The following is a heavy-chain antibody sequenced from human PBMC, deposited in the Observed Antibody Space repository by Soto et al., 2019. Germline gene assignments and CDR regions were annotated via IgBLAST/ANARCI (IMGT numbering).Heavy chain of an antibody. CDR1: GFTSSHAR. Sequence: GGSMRISSAASGFTSSHARMSSARTAPGKGLEWDGRNKSKTDGGTTDYAAPVKGRFTISRDDSKNTLDLQMNILKTEYTAVEDCTTDLITGTTSLWGQGSLVTVSS. CDR3: TTDLITGTTSL. V-gene: IGHV3-15*01. D-gene: IGHD1-7*01. J-gene: IGHJ4*02. CDR2: NKSKTDGGTT.